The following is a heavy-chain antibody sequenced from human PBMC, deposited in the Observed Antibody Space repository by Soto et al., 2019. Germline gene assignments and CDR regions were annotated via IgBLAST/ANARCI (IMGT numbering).Heavy chain of an antibody. D-gene: IGHD2-8*01. CDR2: IWYDGSNK. J-gene: IGHJ4*02. Sequence: GGSLRLSCAASGFTFSSYGMHWVRQAPGKGLEWVAVIWYDGSNKYYADSVKGRFTISRDNSKNTLYLQMNSLRAEDTAVYYCARDQYCTNGVCYSFDYWGQGTLVTVSS. CDR1: GFTFSSYG. CDR3: ARDQYCTNGVCYSFDY. V-gene: IGHV3-33*01.